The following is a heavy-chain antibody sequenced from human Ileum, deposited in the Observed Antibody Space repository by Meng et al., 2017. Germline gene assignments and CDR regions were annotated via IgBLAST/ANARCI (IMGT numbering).Heavy chain of an antibody. CDR2: AST. D-gene: IGHD1-26*01. J-gene: IGHJ4*02. V-gene: IGHV4-61*08. CDR1: GGSVSRAGYQ. CDR3: ARDHMGSLDY. Sequence: QVQLQESGPGLVRPSATLSLICPVSGGSVSRAGYQWGWIRQPPGKGLEWIGYASTNYNPSLKSRVTISLDTSRNQFSLSLSSVTAADTAVYYCARDHMGSLDYWGQGILVTVSS.